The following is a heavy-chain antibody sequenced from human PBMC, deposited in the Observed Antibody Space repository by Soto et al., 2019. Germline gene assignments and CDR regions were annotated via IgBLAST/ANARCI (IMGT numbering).Heavy chain of an antibody. J-gene: IGHJ5*02. D-gene: IGHD6-19*01. V-gene: IGHV1-8*01. CDR1: GYPFTSYH. CDR3: TRVHISSIIKWLYP. CDR2: MNPNSGNT. Sequence: ASLEVSWKGSGYPFTSYHINRVRQATGQGLEWMGWMNPNSGNTGYAQTLQGRVAMTWDTSISTAYMELSSLRFEDTPMYYCTRVHISSIIKWLYPWS.